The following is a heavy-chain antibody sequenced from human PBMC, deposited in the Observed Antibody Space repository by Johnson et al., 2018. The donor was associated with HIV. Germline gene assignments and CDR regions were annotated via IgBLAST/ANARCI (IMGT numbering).Heavy chain of an antibody. V-gene: IGHV3-30-3*01. CDR2: ISFDGSNE. CDR1: GFTFSNYA. J-gene: IGHJ3*02. D-gene: IGHD3-9*01. Sequence: VQLVESGGGVVQPGRSLRLSCAASGFTFSNYAMHWVRQVPGKGLEWVAIISFDGSNEYYADSVKGRFTISRDNSKNTLYLQMNSLRAEDTAVYYCAKDRNYDILSIWDQVPMLAVSS. CDR3: AKDRNYDILSI.